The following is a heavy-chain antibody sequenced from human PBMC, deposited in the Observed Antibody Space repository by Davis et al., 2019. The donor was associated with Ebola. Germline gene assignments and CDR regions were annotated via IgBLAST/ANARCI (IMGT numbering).Heavy chain of an antibody. CDR3: ASTAQHNPGPLDY. CDR1: GGSISSGGYY. J-gene: IGHJ4*02. Sequence: PSETLSLTCTVSGGSISSGGYYWSWIRQHPGKGLEWIGYIYYSGSTYYNPSLKSRVTISVDTSKNQFSLKLSSVTAADTAVYYCASTAQHNPGPLDYWGQGTLVTVSS. D-gene: IGHD1-1*01. CDR2: IYYSGST. V-gene: IGHV4-31*03.